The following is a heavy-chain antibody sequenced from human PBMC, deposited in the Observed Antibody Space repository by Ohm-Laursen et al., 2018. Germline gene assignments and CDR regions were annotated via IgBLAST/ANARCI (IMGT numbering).Heavy chain of an antibody. CDR1: GGSISSSTYY. D-gene: IGHD5-18*01. CDR2: MYYSGST. CDR3: ASNSYGPGGWFDP. V-gene: IGHV4-39*01. Sequence: TLSLTCSVSGGSISSSTYYWGWVRQPPGKGLEWIGSMYYSGSTYYNVSLKSRVTISVDTSKNQFSLKLSSVTAADTAVYYCASNSYGPGGWFDPWGQGTLVTVSS. J-gene: IGHJ5*02.